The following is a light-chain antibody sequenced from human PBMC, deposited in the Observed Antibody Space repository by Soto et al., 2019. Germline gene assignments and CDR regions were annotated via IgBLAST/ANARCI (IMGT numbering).Light chain of an antibody. V-gene: IGKV3-20*01. CDR2: GAS. CDR1: QSVSSSY. J-gene: IGKJ2*03. Sequence: EIVLTQSPGTLSLSPGERATLSCRASQSVSSSYLAWYQQKPGQAPRLLIYGASSRATGIPYRFSGSGSGTDFTLTISRLEPEDFAVYYCQQYGSSPRFGQGPKLEIK. CDR3: QQYGSSPR.